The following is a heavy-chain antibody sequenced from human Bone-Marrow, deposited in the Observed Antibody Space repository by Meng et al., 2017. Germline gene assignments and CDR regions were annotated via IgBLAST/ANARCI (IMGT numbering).Heavy chain of an antibody. CDR3: ARGIAVGASPGFDP. CDR2: ISANNGNT. Sequence: VHVVDSGAEGKKPGAPVTVSSKAAHYSCTSFGICWVRPAPVQGLEGMGWISANNGNTNYAQKRQSKVTMTTVTSTITAYMELRGLRSDGTAVYYCARGIAVGASPGFDPWGQGTLVTVSS. V-gene: IGHV1-18*01. CDR1: HYSCTSFG. D-gene: IGHD1-26*01. J-gene: IGHJ5*02.